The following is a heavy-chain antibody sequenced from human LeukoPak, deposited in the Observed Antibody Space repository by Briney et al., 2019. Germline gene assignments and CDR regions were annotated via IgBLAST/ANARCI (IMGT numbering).Heavy chain of an antibody. CDR1: GFTFDDYA. CDR2: ISWNSGSI. J-gene: IGHJ4*02. D-gene: IGHD3-9*01. V-gene: IGHV3-9*01. Sequence: PGRSLRLSCAASGFTFDDYAMHWVRQAPGKGLEWVSGISWNSGSIGYADSVKGRFTISRDNAKNSLYLQMNSLRAEDTALYYCAKVLRYFDWSYFDYWGQGTLVTVSS. CDR3: AKVLRYFDWSYFDY.